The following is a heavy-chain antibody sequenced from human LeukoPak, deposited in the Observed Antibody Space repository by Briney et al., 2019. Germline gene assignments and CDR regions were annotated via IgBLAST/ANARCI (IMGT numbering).Heavy chain of an antibody. CDR2: ISAYNGNT. CDR3: ARDLRRGYYYGSANNWFDP. Sequence: ASVTVSCKASGYTFTSYGISWVRQAPGQGLECMGWISAYNGNTNYAQKLQGRVTMTTDTSTSTAYMELRSLRSDDTAVYYCARDLRRGYYYGSANNWFDPWGQGTLVTVSS. CDR1: GYTFTSYG. D-gene: IGHD3-10*01. J-gene: IGHJ5*02. V-gene: IGHV1-18*01.